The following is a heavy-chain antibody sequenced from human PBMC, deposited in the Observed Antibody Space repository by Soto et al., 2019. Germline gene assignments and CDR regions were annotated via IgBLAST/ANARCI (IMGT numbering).Heavy chain of an antibody. CDR3: AKDMKWGGMTTIHYFDS. D-gene: IGHD4-17*01. CDR1: GFTVDDYA. V-gene: IGHV3-9*01. CDR2: ISWNSETI. J-gene: IGHJ4*02. Sequence: PGVSLGLSCAPSGFTVDDYAMHWVRQAPGKGLEWVSGISWNSETIDYADSVKGRFTISRDNAKSSLFLQMNSLRPDDTALYYCAKDMKWGGMTTIHYFDSWGQGTLFTVSS.